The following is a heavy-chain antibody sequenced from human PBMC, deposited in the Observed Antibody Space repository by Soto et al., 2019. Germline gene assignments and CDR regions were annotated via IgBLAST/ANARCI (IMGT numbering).Heavy chain of an antibody. CDR3: AKVLGPMCIFAFDI. J-gene: IGHJ3*02. Sequence: EVQLVESGGGLVQPGRSLRLSCAASGFTFDDYAMPWVRQAPGKGLEWDSGISWNSGSIGYADSVKGRVTIARDNAKTSLYLQMNSVRAEDTALYYCAKVLGPMCIFAFDIWGQGTMVTVSS. CDR2: ISWNSGSI. V-gene: IGHV3-9*01. D-gene: IGHD2-8*01. CDR1: GFTFDDYA.